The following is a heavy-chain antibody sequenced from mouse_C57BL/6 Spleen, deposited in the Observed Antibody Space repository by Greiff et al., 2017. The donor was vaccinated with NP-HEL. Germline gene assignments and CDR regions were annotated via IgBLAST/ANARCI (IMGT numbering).Heavy chain of an antibody. CDR2: IRLKSDNYAT. D-gene: IGHD4-1*01. Sequence: EVKVEESGGGLVQPGGSMKLSCVASGFTFSNYWMNWVRQSPEKGLEWVAQIRLKSDNYATHYVESVKGRFTISRDDSKSSVYLQMNNLRAEDTGIYYCTANWDVAYWGQGTLVTVSA. V-gene: IGHV6-3*01. CDR1: GFTFSNYW. CDR3: TANWDVAY. J-gene: IGHJ3*01.